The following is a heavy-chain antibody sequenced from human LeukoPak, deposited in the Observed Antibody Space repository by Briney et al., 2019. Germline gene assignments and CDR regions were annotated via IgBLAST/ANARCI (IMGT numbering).Heavy chain of an antibody. CDR1: GGSISSYY. Sequence: SETLSLTCTVSGGSISSYYWSWIRQPAGKGLEWIGRIYTSGSTNYNPSLKSRVTMSVDTSKNQFSLKLSSVTAADTAVYYCARVRDYVWGSYRFDAFDIWGQGTMVTVSS. V-gene: IGHV4-4*07. D-gene: IGHD3-16*02. J-gene: IGHJ3*02. CDR3: ARVRDYVWGSYRFDAFDI. CDR2: IYTSGST.